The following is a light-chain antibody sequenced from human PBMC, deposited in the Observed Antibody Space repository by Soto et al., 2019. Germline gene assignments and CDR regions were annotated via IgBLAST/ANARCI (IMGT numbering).Light chain of an antibody. V-gene: IGKV3-20*01. CDR1: QSVSSSY. Sequence: EIVLTQSPGTLSLSPGERATLSCRASQSVSSSYLAWYQQKPGQTPRLLIYGASNRATGIPDRFSGSGSGTDFTLTISRLEPEDFAVYYCLQYDTSPFTFGPGTKVDNK. J-gene: IGKJ3*01. CDR3: LQYDTSPFT. CDR2: GAS.